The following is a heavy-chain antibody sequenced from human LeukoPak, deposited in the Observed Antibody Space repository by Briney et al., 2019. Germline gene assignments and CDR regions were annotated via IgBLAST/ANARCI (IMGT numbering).Heavy chain of an antibody. Sequence: SETLSLTCAVYGGSFSGYYWSWIRQPPGKGLEWIGEINHSGSTNYNPSLKSRVTISVDTSKNRFSLKLSSVTAADTAVYYCARDRGGYDFWSGYPSYYYYGMDVWGQGTTVTVSS. CDR1: GGSFSGYY. V-gene: IGHV4-34*01. CDR3: ARDRGGYDFWSGYPSYYYYGMDV. J-gene: IGHJ6*02. D-gene: IGHD3-3*01. CDR2: INHSGST.